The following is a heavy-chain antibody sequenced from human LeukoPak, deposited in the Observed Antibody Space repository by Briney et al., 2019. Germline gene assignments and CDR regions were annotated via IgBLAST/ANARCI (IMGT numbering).Heavy chain of an antibody. V-gene: IGHV1-18*01. CDR2: ISAYSGNT. CDR3: ARVVIAAAGKSRNTAQNWFDP. CDR1: GYTFTSYG. D-gene: IGHD6-13*01. J-gene: IGHJ5*02. Sequence: GASVKVSCKASGYTFTSYGISWVRQAPGQGLEWMGWISAYSGNTNYAQKLQGRVTMTTDTSTSTAYMELRSLRSDDTAVYYCARVVIAAAGKSRNTAQNWFDPWGQGTLVTVSS.